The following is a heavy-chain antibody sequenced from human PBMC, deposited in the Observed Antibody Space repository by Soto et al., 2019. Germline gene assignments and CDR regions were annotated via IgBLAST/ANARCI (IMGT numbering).Heavy chain of an antibody. CDR2: INHSGST. CDR3: ARGIVVVVAGGNYYYMDV. J-gene: IGHJ6*03. CDR1: VGSFSGYY. V-gene: IGHV4-34*01. Sequence: PSETLSLTCAVYVGSFSGYYWSWIRQPPGKGLEWIGEINHSGSTNYNPSLKSRVTISVDTSKNQFSLKLSSVTAADTAVYYCARGIVVVVAGGNYYYMDVWGKGTTVTV. D-gene: IGHD2-15*01.